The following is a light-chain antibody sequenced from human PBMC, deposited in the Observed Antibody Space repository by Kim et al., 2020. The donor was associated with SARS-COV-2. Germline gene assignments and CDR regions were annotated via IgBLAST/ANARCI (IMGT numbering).Light chain of an antibody. V-gene: IGKV3-11*01. CDR1: QSVSSY. CDR3: QQRSNWPYT. CDR2: DAS. Sequence: EIVLTQSPAPLSLSPGERATLSCRASQSVSSYLAWYQQKPGQAPRLLIYDASNRATGIPARFSGSGSGTDFTLTISSLEPEDFAVYYCQQRSNWPYTFGQGTNLEIK. J-gene: IGKJ2*01.